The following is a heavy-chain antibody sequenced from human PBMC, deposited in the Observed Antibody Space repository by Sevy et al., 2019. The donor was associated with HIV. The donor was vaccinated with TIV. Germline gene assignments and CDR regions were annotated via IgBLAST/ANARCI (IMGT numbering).Heavy chain of an antibody. Sequence: GGSRRLSCTASGFTFSSYEMNWVRQAPGKGLEWVSYISNSGSTIHYSDSVKGRFTISRDNAKNSLYLQMNSLRAEDTAVYYCARDLPPSATTVPHFDYWGRGTLVTVSS. CDR1: GFTFSSYE. J-gene: IGHJ4*02. V-gene: IGHV3-48*03. D-gene: IGHD4-17*01. CDR3: ARDLPPSATTVPHFDY. CDR2: ISNSGSTI.